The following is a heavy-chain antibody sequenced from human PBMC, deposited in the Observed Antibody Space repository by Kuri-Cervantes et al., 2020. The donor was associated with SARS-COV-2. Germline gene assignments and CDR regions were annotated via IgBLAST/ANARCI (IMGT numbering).Heavy chain of an antibody. V-gene: IGHV4-34*01. CDR2: INHSGGT. Sequence: SQTLSLTCAVFGVPLNTYSWSWVRQSPGKGLQWIGEINHSGGTKYKPSLKGRVSISIDASKNQVSLKMTSVTAADAAVYYCARGHIGVIPSPILGLGPHYYYYHMDVWGQGTTVTGSS. D-gene: IGHD3-16*01. CDR1: GVPLNTYS. CDR3: ARGHIGVIPSPILGLGPHYYYYHMDV. J-gene: IGHJ6*02.